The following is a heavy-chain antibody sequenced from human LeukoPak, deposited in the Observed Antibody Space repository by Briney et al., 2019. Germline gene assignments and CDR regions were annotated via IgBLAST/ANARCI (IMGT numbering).Heavy chain of an antibody. D-gene: IGHD3-16*01. V-gene: IGHV4-59*08. CDR1: GGSISTYY. CDR3: ARKQAANTYNHFDY. CDR2: IYNTGST. Sequence: KTSETLSLTCTVSGGSISTYYWSWIRQPPGKGLEWIGYIYNTGSTNYNPSLKSRVTISVDTSKNQFSLKLSSVTAADTAVYYCARKQAANTYNHFDYWGQGTLVTVSS. J-gene: IGHJ4*02.